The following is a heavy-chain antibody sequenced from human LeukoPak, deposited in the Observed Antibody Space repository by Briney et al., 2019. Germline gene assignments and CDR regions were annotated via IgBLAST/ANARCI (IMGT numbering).Heavy chain of an antibody. CDR3: AIVEGRYFDWLYRDY. CDR2: ISAYNGNT. CDR1: GYTFTSYG. D-gene: IGHD3-9*01. V-gene: IGHV1-18*04. Sequence: ASVKVSCKASGYTFTSYGISWVRQAPGQGLEWMGWISAYNGNTNYAQKLQGRVTMTTDTSTSTAYMELRSLRSDDTAVYCCAIVEGRYFDWLYRDYWGQGTLVTVSS. J-gene: IGHJ4*02.